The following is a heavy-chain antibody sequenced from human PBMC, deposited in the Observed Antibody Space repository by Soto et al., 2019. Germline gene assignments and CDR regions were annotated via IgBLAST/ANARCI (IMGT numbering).Heavy chain of an antibody. D-gene: IGHD6-19*01. CDR1: GGSIINSSVY. CDR3: ATCFLAVAGPDYFDD. CDR2: IYYTGST. Sequence: QLQLQESGPGLVKPSETLSLTCSVSGGSIINSSVYWGWIRQPPGKGLEWLGNIYYTGSTHYNPSLRSRATTDVDTSKNQFSLRLSSVTAADTAGYYCATCFLAVAGPDYFDDWGQGTLVTVSS. V-gene: IGHV4-39*01. J-gene: IGHJ4*02.